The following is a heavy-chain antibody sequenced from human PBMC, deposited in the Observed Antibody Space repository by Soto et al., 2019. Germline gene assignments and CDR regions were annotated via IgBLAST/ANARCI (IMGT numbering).Heavy chain of an antibody. CDR2: ISGSGDII. J-gene: IGHJ4*02. V-gene: IGHV3-48*01. D-gene: IGHD6-13*01. CDR3: ARCACSSWFFI. Sequence: EVQLVESGGGLVQPGGSLRLSCAASGFSFSSQNMNWVRQAPGKGLQWIAYISGSGDIIDQEDSLKGRFTISRDNAKNSLYLQINSLRAEDTAVYFCARCACSSWFFIWGQGTLVTVSS. CDR1: GFSFSSQN.